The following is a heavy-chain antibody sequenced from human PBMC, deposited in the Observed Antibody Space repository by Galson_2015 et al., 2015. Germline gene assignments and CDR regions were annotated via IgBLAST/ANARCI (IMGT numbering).Heavy chain of an antibody. CDR3: AREGGYCSSTSCYWRSAP. CDR2: ISAYNGNT. CDR1: GYTFTSYG. V-gene: IGHV1-18*01. D-gene: IGHD2-2*01. Sequence: SVKVSCKASGYTFTSYGISWVRQAPGQGLEWMGWISAYNGNTNYAQKLQGRVTMTTDTSTSTAYMELRSLRSDDTAVYYCAREGGYCSSTSCYWRSAPSGQATLVTVSS. J-gene: IGHJ5*02.